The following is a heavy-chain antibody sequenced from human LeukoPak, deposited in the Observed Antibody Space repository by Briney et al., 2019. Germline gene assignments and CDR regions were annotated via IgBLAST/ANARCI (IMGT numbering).Heavy chain of an antibody. V-gene: IGHV4-34*01. CDR3: AGQLWSYSNYPTPHDY. CDR2: INHSGST. J-gene: IGHJ4*02. D-gene: IGHD4-11*01. Sequence: SKTLSLTCAVYGGSFSGYYWSWIRQPPGKGLEWIGEINHSGSTNYNPSLKSRVTISVDTSKNRFSLKLSSVTAADTAVYYCAGQLWSYSNYPTPHDYWGQGTLVTVSS. CDR1: GGSFSGYY.